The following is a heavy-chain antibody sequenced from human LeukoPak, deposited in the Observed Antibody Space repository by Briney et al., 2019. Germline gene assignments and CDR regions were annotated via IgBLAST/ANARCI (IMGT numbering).Heavy chain of an antibody. J-gene: IGHJ3*02. CDR3: ASTDIVVVSGAFDI. D-gene: IGHD2-2*01. V-gene: IGHV3-23*01. CDR1: GFTFSYYA. CDR2: SSTGGDKT. Sequence: GGSLRLSCAVSGFTFSYYAMSWVRQVPGKGLEWVSASSTGGDKTYYSDSVRGRFTISRDISKDILYLQMNGLRDDDTAVYYCASTDIVVVSGAFDIWGQGTMVTVSS.